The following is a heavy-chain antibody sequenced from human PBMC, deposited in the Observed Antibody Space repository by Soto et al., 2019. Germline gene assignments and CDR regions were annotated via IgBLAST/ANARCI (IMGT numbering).Heavy chain of an antibody. CDR1: GFRFSTYG. Sequence: GGSLRLSCAASGFRFSTYGMHWVRQAPGKGLEWVAFISNDGSYKFYADSVKGRFTISRDNAKNTLYLQMNSLGAEDTAVYYCARDRITMIRGVPPDYWGQGTLVTSPQ. V-gene: IGHV3-30*03. CDR3: ARDRITMIRGVPPDY. CDR2: ISNDGSYK. D-gene: IGHD3-10*01. J-gene: IGHJ4*02.